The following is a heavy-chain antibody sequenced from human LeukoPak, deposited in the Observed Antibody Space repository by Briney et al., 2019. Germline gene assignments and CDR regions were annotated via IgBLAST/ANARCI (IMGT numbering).Heavy chain of an antibody. Sequence: SETLSLTCAVSGDSIRNFYWSWIRQPPGKGLEWIGYIYYSGSTNYNPSLKSRVTISVDTSKNQFSLKLSSVTAADTAVYYCARSDCSSTSCYTPAVGFGYYYGMDVWGQGTTVTVSS. D-gene: IGHD2-2*02. J-gene: IGHJ6*02. CDR2: IYYSGST. CDR3: ARSDCSSTSCYTPAVGFGYYYGMDV. V-gene: IGHV4-59*01. CDR1: GDSIRNFY.